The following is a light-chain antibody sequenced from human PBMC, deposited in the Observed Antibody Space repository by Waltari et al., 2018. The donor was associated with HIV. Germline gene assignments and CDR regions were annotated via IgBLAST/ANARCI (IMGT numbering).Light chain of an antibody. CDR2: GAA. Sequence: EIVLTQSPGTLSLSPGERATLSCRASQTITRDFLAWYQQKPGQAPRLLIYGAASRATGIPDRISGSGYGTDFTLTISRLEPEDSAVYYCQQYGRSPWTFGQGTQVQI. V-gene: IGKV3-20*01. CDR1: QTITRDF. CDR3: QQYGRSPWT. J-gene: IGKJ1*01.